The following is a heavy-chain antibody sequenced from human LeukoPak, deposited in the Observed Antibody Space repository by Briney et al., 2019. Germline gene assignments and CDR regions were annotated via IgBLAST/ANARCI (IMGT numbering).Heavy chain of an antibody. CDR2: IWYDGSNK. J-gene: IGHJ4*02. V-gene: IGHV3-33*06. CDR1: GFTFSSYG. D-gene: IGHD5-12*01. CDR3: AKSPAEGGATNSYFDY. Sequence: GGSLRLSCAASGFTFSSYGMHWVRQAPGKGLEWVAVIWYDGSNKYYADSVKGRFTISRDNSKNTLYLQMNSLRAEDTAVYYCAKSPAEGGATNSYFDYWGQGTLVTVSS.